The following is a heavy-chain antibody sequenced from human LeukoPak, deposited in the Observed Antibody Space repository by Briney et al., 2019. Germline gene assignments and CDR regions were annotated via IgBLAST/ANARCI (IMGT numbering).Heavy chain of an antibody. CDR2: IYSSGST. J-gene: IGHJ4*02. CDR1: GFTFSSYG. Sequence: GSLRLSCAASGFTFSSYGMHWVRQPPGKGLEWITSIYSSGSTYYNPSLKSRVTISLDTSKNQFSLKLSSVTAADTAVYYCARDSSSSRPNFDYWGQGILVTVSS. D-gene: IGHD6-13*01. CDR3: ARDSSSSRPNFDY. V-gene: IGHV4-39*07.